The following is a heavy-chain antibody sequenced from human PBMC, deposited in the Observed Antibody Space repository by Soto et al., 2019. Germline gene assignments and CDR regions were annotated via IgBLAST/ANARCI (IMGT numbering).Heavy chain of an antibody. V-gene: IGHV4-39*07. CDR2: IFYSGST. Sequence: SETLSLTCTVSAGSISSTTHYWGWIRQPPGKGLEWIGSIFYSGSTYYNPSLKSRVTISVDTSKNQFSLNLSSVTAADTAVYYCARDDYWGQGTLVTVSS. CDR3: ARDDY. J-gene: IGHJ4*02. CDR1: AGSISSTTHY.